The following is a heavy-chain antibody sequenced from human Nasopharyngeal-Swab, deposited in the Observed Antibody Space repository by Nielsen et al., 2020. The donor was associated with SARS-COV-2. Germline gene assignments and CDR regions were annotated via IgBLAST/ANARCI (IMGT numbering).Heavy chain of an antibody. CDR2: FSASSGNT. CDR1: GYSFSSYG. J-gene: IGHJ2*01. CDR3: TRDDFNWYFDL. V-gene: IGHV1-18*01. D-gene: IGHD3/OR15-3a*01. Sequence: ASVKVSCKASGYSFSSYGITWVRQAPGQGLEWMGWFSASSGNTNYAQNLRGRVTMTTDTSTNTAYMELRSLRLDDTAMYYCTRDDFNWYFDLWGRGTLVTVSS.